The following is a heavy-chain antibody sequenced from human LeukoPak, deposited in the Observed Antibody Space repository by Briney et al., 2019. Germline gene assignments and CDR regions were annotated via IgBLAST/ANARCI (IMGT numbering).Heavy chain of an antibody. J-gene: IGHJ3*02. V-gene: IGHV3-23*01. CDR3: VQEGPRGLAFDI. Sequence: GGSLRLSCAASGFTFSSYALNWVRQAPGKGLEWVSTIDGSGKITKYADSVKGRFTISRDNSKNTLYLQMNSLRAEDTAVYYCVQEGPRGLAFDIWGQGTKVTVSS. CDR2: IDGSGKIT. CDR1: GFTFSSYA.